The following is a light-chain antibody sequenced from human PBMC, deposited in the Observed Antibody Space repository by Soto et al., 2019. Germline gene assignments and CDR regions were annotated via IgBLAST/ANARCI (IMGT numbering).Light chain of an antibody. J-gene: IGKJ5*01. CDR3: QQRSNWPDT. CDR1: QNFGSTY. CDR2: GAS. Sequence: EVVLAQAQGTLPVSPGERATLSCRASQNFGSTYLAWYQQKRGQAPRFLIYGASSRATGIPDRFSGSGSGTDFTLTISSLEPEDFAVYYCQQRSNWPDTFGQGRRLEIK. V-gene: IGKV3D-20*02.